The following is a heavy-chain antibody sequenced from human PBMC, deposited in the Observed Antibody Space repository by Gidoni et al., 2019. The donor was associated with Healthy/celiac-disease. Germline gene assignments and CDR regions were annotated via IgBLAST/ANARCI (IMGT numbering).Heavy chain of an antibody. D-gene: IGHD2-21*02. J-gene: IGHJ4*02. CDR2: INSDGSST. Sequence: EVQLEESGGGLVQPGGSLRLSCAASGFTFSSYWMHWVRQAPGKGLVWVSRINSDGSSTSYADAVKGRFTISRDNAKNTLYLQMNSLRAEDTAVYYCARASAYCGGDCYSDYWGQGTLVTVSS. CDR1: GFTFSSYW. CDR3: ARASAYCGGDCYSDY. V-gene: IGHV3-74*01.